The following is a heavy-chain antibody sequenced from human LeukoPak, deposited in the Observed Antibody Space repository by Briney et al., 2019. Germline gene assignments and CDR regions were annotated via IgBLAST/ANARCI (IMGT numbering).Heavy chain of an antibody. V-gene: IGHV3-23*01. D-gene: IGHD3-10*01. Sequence: RPGGALRLSCAASGVTFSSNAMRWVRQAPGKGLEWVSAISGSGGSTYYADSVKGRFTISRDNSKDTLFLQMNSLRAEDTAVYYCAKDQEKDHYYGSGSGYWGQGALVTVSS. CDR3: AKDQEKDHYYGSGSGY. CDR1: GVTFSSNA. CDR2: ISGSGGST. J-gene: IGHJ4*02.